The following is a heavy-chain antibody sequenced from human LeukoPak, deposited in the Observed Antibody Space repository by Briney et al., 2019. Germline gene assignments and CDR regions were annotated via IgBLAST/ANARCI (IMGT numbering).Heavy chain of an antibody. CDR1: GGSISSYY. J-gene: IGHJ4*02. CDR2: IYYSGNT. V-gene: IGHV4-59*01. CDR3: ARVEGFYCSSTSCPLDY. Sequence: SETLSLTCTVSGGSISSYYWSWIRQPPGKGLEWIGCIYYSGNTNYNPSLKSRVTISVDTSKNQFPVKLTSVTAADTAVYYCARVEGFYCSSTSCPLDYWGQGTLVTVSS. D-gene: IGHD2-2*01.